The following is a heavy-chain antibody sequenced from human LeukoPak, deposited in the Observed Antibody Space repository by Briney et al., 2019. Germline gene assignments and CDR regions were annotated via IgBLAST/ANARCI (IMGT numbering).Heavy chain of an antibody. V-gene: IGHV1-46*04. J-gene: IGHJ3*02. D-gene: IGHD3-22*01. CDR2: INPSGGST. CDR3: AREIDYDSSGYQVGAFDI. Sequence: GASVKVSCKASGYTFTSYYMHWVRQAPGQGLEWMGIINPSGGSTSYAQKLQGRGTMTREMSTSTVYMELISLRSEDTAVYYCAREIDYDSSGYQVGAFDIWGQGTMVTVSS. CDR1: GYTFTSYY.